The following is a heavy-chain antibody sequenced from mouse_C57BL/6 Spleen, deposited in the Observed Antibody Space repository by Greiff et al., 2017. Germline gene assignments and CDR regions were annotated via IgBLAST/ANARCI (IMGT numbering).Heavy chain of an antibody. V-gene: IGHV1-69*01. Sequence: QVQLQQPGAELVMPGASVKLSCKASGYTFTSYWMHWAKQRPGQGLEWIGEIDPSDSYTNYNQKFKGKSTLTVDKSSSTAYMQLSSLTSEDSAVYYCARGAYDYDPNYYAMDYWGQGTSVTVSS. CDR3: ARGAYDYDPNYYAMDY. D-gene: IGHD2-4*01. J-gene: IGHJ4*01. CDR1: GYTFTSYW. CDR2: IDPSDSYT.